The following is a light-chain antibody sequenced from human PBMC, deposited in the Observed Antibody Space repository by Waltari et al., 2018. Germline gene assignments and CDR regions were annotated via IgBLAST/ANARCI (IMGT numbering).Light chain of an antibody. Sequence: QSVLTQPPSVSGTPGQRVTISCSGSSSNVGGNSVNWYQQLSGTAPKPLIYNDYQRPSGVPDRFSCSKSGTSASLAISGLQSEDEADYFCATWDDTLNGRVFGGGTKLTVL. V-gene: IGLV1-44*01. CDR2: NDY. CDR3: ATWDDTLNGRV. CDR1: SSNVGGNS. J-gene: IGLJ3*02.